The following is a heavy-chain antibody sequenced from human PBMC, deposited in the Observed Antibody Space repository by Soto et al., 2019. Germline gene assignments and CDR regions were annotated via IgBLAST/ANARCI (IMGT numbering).Heavy chain of an antibody. Sequence: QVQLVQSGAEVKKPGASVKDSCKASGYTFTRSGISWVRQAPGQGLEWMGWISTYNGDTNYAQTYQDRVTMTTDTSTSTAYMELRSLRSDDTAVYYCAREVVAPYYYYGMDVWGQGTPVSVSS. CDR1: GYTFTRSG. CDR3: AREVVAPYYYYGMDV. D-gene: IGHD5-12*01. V-gene: IGHV1-18*01. CDR2: ISTYNGDT. J-gene: IGHJ6*02.